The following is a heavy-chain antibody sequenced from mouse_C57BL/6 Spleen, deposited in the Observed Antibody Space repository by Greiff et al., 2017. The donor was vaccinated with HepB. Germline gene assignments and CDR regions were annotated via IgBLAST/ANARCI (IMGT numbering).Heavy chain of an antibody. CDR1: GYTFTSYG. CDR3: AYIPPFYYFDY. D-gene: IGHD1-3*01. Sequence: VKLQESGAELARPGASVKLSCKASGYTFTSYGISWVKQRTGQGLEWIGEIYPRSGNTYYNEKFKGKATLTADKSSSTAYMELRSLTSEDSAVYFCAYIPPFYYFDYWGQGTTLTVSS. CDR2: IYPRSGNT. V-gene: IGHV1-81*01. J-gene: IGHJ2*01.